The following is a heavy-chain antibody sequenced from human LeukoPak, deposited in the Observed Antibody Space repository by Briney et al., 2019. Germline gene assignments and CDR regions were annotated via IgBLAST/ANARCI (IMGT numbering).Heavy chain of an antibody. CDR3: ARRGITGTNYFDY. CDR1: GGSISSSSYY. J-gene: IGHJ4*02. D-gene: IGHD1-20*01. Sequence: SVTLSLTCTVSGGSISSSSYYWGWIRQPPGKGLEWIGSIYYSGSTYYNPSLKSRVTISVDTSKNQFSLKLSSVTAADTAVYYCARRGITGTNYFDYWGQGTLVTVSS. CDR2: IYYSGST. V-gene: IGHV4-39*01.